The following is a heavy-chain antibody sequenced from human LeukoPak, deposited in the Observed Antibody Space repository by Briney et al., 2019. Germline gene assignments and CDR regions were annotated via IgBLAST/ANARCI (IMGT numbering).Heavy chain of an antibody. Sequence: SETLSLTCTVSGGSINSYYWTWIRQPPGKGLEWVGQSYYSGSTNYNPSLESRVTISVDTSKNQFSLKLTSVTTADTAVYYCARGGPTVTSYSSWDSWGQGTLVTVSS. V-gene: IGHV4-59*01. CDR3: ARGGPTVTSYSSWDS. J-gene: IGHJ4*02. CDR1: GGSINSYY. D-gene: IGHD4-17*01. CDR2: SYYSGST.